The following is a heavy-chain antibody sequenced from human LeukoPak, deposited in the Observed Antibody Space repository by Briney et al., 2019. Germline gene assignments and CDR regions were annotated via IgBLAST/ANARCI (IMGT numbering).Heavy chain of an antibody. V-gene: IGHV3-11*04. Sequence: PGGSLRLSCAASGFTFSDYYMSWIRQAPGKGLEWVSYISSSGSTIYYADSVKGRFTISRDNAKNSLYLQMNSLRAGDTAVYYCARVGYSYGYGYYYYYMDVWGKGTTVTISS. J-gene: IGHJ6*03. CDR2: ISSSGSTI. D-gene: IGHD5-18*01. CDR3: ARVGYSYGYGYYYYYMDV. CDR1: GFTFSDYY.